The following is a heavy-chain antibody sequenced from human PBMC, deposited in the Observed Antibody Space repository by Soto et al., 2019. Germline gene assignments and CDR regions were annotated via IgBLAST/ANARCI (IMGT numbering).Heavy chain of an antibody. CDR1: GGTFSSYA. D-gene: IGHD6-19*01. CDR3: ARGGISVAGPDYFQH. J-gene: IGHJ1*01. CDR2: IIPIFGTA. Sequence: SVKVSCKVSGGTFSSYAISWVRQAPGQGLEWMGGIIPIFGTANYAQKFQGRVTITADKSTSTAYMELSSLRSEDTAVYYCARGGISVAGPDYFQHWGQGTLVTVSS. V-gene: IGHV1-69*06.